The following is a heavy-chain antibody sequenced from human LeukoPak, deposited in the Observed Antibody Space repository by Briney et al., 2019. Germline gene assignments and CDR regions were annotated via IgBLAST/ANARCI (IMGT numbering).Heavy chain of an antibody. D-gene: IGHD3-10*01. V-gene: IGHV4-38-2*02. CDR3: ASPLGGGGAFDI. CDR2: IYHSGST. CDR1: GYSISSGYY. Sequence: SETLSLTCTVSGYSISSGYYWGWIRQPPGKGLEWIGSIYHSGSTYYNPSLKSRVTISVDTSKNQFSLKLSSVTAADTAVYYCASPLGGGGAFDIWGQGTMVTVSS. J-gene: IGHJ3*02.